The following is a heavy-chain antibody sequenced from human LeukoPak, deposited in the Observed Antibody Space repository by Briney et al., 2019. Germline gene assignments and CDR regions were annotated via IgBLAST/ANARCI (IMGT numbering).Heavy chain of an antibody. V-gene: IGHV3-23*01. CDR2: ISGSGGST. J-gene: IGHJ4*02. Sequence: PGGSLRLSCAASGFTFSSYAMSWVRQAPGKGLEWVSAISGSGGSTYYADSVKGRFTISRDNSKNTLYLQMNSLRAEDTAVYYCAKDPATYYDFWSGYHTLGPGDYWGQGTLVTVSS. D-gene: IGHD3-3*01. CDR3: AKDPATYYDFWSGYHTLGPGDY. CDR1: GFTFSSYA.